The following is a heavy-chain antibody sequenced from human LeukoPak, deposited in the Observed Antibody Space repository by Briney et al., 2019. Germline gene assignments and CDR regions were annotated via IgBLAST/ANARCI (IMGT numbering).Heavy chain of an antibody. J-gene: IGHJ4*02. CDR3: ARNSGSYSSHDY. V-gene: IGHV3-21*01. D-gene: IGHD1-26*01. CDR2: ISSSSSYI. Sequence: GVSLRLSCAASGFTFSSYSMNWVRQAPGKGLEWVSTISSSSSYIYYADSVKGRFTISRDNAKNSLYLQMNSLRAEDTAVYYCARNSGSYSSHDYWGQGTLVTVSS. CDR1: GFTFSSYS.